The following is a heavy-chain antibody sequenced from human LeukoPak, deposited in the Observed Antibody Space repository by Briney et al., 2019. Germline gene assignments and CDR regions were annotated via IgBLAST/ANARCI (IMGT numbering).Heavy chain of an antibody. V-gene: IGHV3-23*01. J-gene: IGHJ4*02. CDR2: ISGSGGNT. Sequence: GGSLRLSCAASGFSFSNYEINWVRQAPGKGLEWVSAISGSGGNTYYADSVKGRFTISRDNSKNTLYLQMNSLRAEDTAVYYCAKDRRAGSYDYWGQGTLVTVSS. CDR1: GFSFSNYE. CDR3: AKDRRAGSYDY. D-gene: IGHD3-10*01.